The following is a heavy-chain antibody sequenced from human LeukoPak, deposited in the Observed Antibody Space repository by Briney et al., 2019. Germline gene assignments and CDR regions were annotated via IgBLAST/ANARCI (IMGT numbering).Heavy chain of an antibody. V-gene: IGHV4-59*01. J-gene: IGHJ6*03. CDR3: AREVKVSGYSGSYYVYYYYYMDV. Sequence: PSETLSLTCTVSGGSISSYYWSWIRQPPGKGLEYIGYIYYSGYTNYNPSLKSRVTISVDTSKNQFSLKLSSVTAADTAVYYCAREVKVSGYSGSYYVYYYYYMDVWGKGTTVTISS. CDR2: IYYSGYT. CDR1: GGSISSYY. D-gene: IGHD1-26*01.